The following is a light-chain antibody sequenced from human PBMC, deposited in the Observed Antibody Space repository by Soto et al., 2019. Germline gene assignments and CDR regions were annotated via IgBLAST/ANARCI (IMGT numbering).Light chain of an antibody. J-gene: IGLJ2*01. CDR3: ETWDSSLSVVL. Sequence: QSVLTQPPSVSAASGQKVTISCSGSSSNIGDNYISWYQQLPGTAPKVLIYDNSKRPSGIPDRFSASKSGTLATLVITGLQAGDEADYYCETWDSSLSVVLFGGGTKLTVL. V-gene: IGLV1-51*01. CDR2: DNS. CDR1: SSNIGDNY.